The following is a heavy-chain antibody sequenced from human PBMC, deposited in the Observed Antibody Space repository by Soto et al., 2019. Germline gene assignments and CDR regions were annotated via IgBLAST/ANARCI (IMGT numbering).Heavy chain of an antibody. V-gene: IGHV3-15*07. D-gene: IGHD3-22*01. CDR3: TTFRYSYGNSANYLWDF. J-gene: IGHJ4*02. CDR2: IKSKTDGGTT. Sequence: GGSLRLSCAASGFTFSDAWMNWVRQAPGKGLEWVGRIKSKTDGGTTDYASPVKGRFTISRDDSKNTLYLQMNSLKTEDTAVYFCTTFRYSYGNSANYLWDFWGQGTLVTVSS. CDR1: GFTFSDAW.